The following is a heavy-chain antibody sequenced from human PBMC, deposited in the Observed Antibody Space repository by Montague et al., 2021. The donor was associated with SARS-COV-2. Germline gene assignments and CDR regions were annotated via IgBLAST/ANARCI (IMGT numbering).Heavy chain of an antibody. J-gene: IGHJ5*02. D-gene: IGHD2-15*01. CDR3: ARHVIREGNVVVVALNGFDP. CDR1: GGSISSSSYY. V-gene: IGHV4-39*01. Sequence: SETLSLTCTVSGGSISSSSYYWGWIRQPPGKGLEWIGSIYYSGSTYYNPSLKSRVTISVDTSKNQFSLKLSSATAADTAVYYCARHVIREGNVVVVALNGFDPWGQGTLVTVSS. CDR2: IYYSGST.